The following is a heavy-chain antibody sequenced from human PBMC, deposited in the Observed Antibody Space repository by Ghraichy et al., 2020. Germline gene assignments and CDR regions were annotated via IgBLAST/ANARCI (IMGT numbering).Heavy chain of an antibody. J-gene: IGHJ5*02. D-gene: IGHD3-22*01. V-gene: IGHV2-5*02. CDR1: GFSLSTSGVG. Sequence: SGPTLVKPTQTLTLTCTFSGFSLSTSGVGVGWIRQPPGKALEWLALIYWDDDKRYSPSLNSRLTITKDTSKNQVVLTMTNMDPVDTATYYCAHRRGGYYDSSGFAAWGQGTLVTVSS. CDR3: AHRRGGYYDSSGFAA. CDR2: IYWDDDK.